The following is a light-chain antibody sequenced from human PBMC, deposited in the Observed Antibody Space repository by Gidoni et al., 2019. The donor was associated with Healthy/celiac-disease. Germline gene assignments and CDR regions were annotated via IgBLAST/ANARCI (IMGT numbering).Light chain of an antibody. J-gene: IGKJ1*01. Sequence: DIQMTQSPSSLSASVGDRVTITCRASQSISSYLNWYQQKPGKDPKLLIYAASSLQSGVPSRFSGSGSGTDFTLTISSLQHEDFATYYCQQSYSTPVAFGQGTKVEIK. CDR1: QSISSY. CDR2: AAS. CDR3: QQSYSTPVA. V-gene: IGKV1-39*01.